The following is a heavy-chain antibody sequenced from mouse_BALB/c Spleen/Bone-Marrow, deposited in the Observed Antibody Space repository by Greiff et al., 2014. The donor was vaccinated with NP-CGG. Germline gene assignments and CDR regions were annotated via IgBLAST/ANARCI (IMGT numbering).Heavy chain of an antibody. Sequence: VQLQQPGAALVKPGASVKLSCTASGFNIKDTYMHWVKQRPEQGLEWIGRIDPANGNTKYDPKFQGKATITADTSSNTAYLQLSSLTSEDTAVYYCANYYYGSHFDYWGQGTTLTVYS. CDR2: IDPANGNT. CDR3: ANYYYGSHFDY. V-gene: IGHV14-3*02. D-gene: IGHD1-1*01. J-gene: IGHJ2*01. CDR1: GFNIKDTY.